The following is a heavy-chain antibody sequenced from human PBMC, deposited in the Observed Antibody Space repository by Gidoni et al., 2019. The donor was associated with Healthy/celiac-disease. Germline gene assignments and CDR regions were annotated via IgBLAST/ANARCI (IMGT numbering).Heavy chain of an antibody. Sequence: EVQLVESGGGLVKPGGSLRPSCAASGSTFSSYSMNWVRQAPGKGLEWVSAMSSRSSYIYYADSVTGRFTISRDNAKNSLYLQMNSLRAEDTAVYYCARSRGYSGYSPVGLWGQGTLVTVSS. CDR1: GSTFSSYS. D-gene: IGHD5-12*01. CDR2: MSSRSSYI. J-gene: IGHJ4*02. CDR3: ARSRGYSGYSPVGL. V-gene: IGHV3-21*01.